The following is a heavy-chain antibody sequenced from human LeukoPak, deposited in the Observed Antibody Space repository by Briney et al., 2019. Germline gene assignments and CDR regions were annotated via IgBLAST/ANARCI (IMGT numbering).Heavy chain of an antibody. CDR2: IDGNGGNP. J-gene: IGHJ3*02. D-gene: IGHD3-3*01. CDR3: ARDQRYYDFWSGPYDAFDI. CDR1: GFTFSSYA. Sequence: GVLRLSCAASGFTFSSYAMSWVRQAPGKGLEWVSAIDGNGGNPYYADSVKGRFTISRDKSKNTVYLQMNSLRAEDTAVYYCARDQRYYDFWSGPYDAFDIWGQGTMVTVSS. V-gene: IGHV3-23*01.